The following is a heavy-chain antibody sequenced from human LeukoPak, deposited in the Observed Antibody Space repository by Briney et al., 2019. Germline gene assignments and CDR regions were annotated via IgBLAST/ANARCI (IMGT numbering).Heavy chain of an antibody. D-gene: IGHD1-20*01. CDR1: GFTFSDYY. J-gene: IGHJ3*02. CDR2: ISSSGSTV. CDR3: AKYNWHQGNDAFDM. Sequence: GGSLRLSCAASGFTFSDYYMSWVRQAPGKGLEWVSYISSSGSTVYYADSVKGRFTISRDNAKNSLYLQMNSLRAEDTAVYYCAKYNWHQGNDAFDMWGQGPMLTLS. V-gene: IGHV3-11*01.